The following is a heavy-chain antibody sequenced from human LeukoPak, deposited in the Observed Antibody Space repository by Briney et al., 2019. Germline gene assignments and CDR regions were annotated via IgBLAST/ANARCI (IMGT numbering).Heavy chain of an antibody. CDR3: AKDRGVWGSYRYYFDY. Sequence: GGSLRLSCAASGFTFSSYAMSWVRQAPGKGLEWVSAISGSGGSTYYADSVKGRFTISRDNSKNTLYLQMNSLRAEDMAVYYCAKDRGVWGSYRYYFDYWGQGTLVTVSS. V-gene: IGHV3-23*01. CDR1: GFTFSSYA. D-gene: IGHD3-16*02. J-gene: IGHJ4*02. CDR2: ISGSGGST.